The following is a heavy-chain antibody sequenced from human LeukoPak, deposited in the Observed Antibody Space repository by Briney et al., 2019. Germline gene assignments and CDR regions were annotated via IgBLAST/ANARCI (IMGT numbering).Heavy chain of an antibody. D-gene: IGHD3-3*01. J-gene: IGHJ6*03. Sequence: SETLSLTCAVSGYSISSGYYWGWIRQPPGKGVEWIGSIYHSGSTYYNPSLKSRVTISVDTSKNQFSLKLSSVTAADTAVYYCASQTVRFLDWLSPHYYYMDVWGKGTTVTVSS. CDR1: GYSISSGYY. V-gene: IGHV4-38-2*01. CDR3: ASQTVRFLDWLSPHYYYMDV. CDR2: IYHSGST.